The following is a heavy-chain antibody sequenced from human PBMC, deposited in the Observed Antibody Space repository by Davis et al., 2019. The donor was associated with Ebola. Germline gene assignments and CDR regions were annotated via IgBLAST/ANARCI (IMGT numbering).Heavy chain of an antibody. V-gene: IGHV1-2*06. CDR3: ARDGQQQLLVDTWFDP. D-gene: IGHD6-13*01. CDR1: GYTFTGYY. Sequence: AASVKVSCKASGYTFTGYYMHWVRQAPGQGLEWMGRINPNSGGTNYAQKFQGRVTMTRDTSISTAYMELSRLRSDDTAVYYCARDGQQQLLVDTWFDPWGQGTLVTVSS. J-gene: IGHJ5*02. CDR2: INPNSGGT.